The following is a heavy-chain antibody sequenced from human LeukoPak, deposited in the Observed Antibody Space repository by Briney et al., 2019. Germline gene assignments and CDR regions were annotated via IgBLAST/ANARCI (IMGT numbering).Heavy chain of an antibody. V-gene: IGHV3-30*03. CDR1: GFTFSNYG. Sequence: GGSLRLSCVTSGFTFSNYGMHWVRQLPGKGLEWVAVISYDSEGNYHVDSVKGRFTISRDNSKNTLYLQINSLRVEDTAVYYCARDQLGAVLYFDYWGQGALVTVSS. D-gene: IGHD1-1*01. CDR2: ISYDSEGN. CDR3: ARDQLGAVLYFDY. J-gene: IGHJ4*02.